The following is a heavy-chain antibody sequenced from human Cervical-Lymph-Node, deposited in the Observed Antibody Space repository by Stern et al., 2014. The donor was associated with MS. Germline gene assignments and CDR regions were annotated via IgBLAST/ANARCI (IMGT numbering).Heavy chain of an antibody. Sequence: VQLVQSGAEVKKPGASVKVSCKVSGYTLTELSMHCVRQAPGKVLEWMGGFDPEDVETIYAQKFQGIATMTEDQSTDTAYMELSSLRSEDTAVYYCATDRDDFRSGYSAPTKGYGLDVWGQGTTVTVTS. CDR1: GYTLTELS. CDR2: FDPEDVET. D-gene: IGHD3-3*01. CDR3: ATDRDDFRSGYSAPTKGYGLDV. J-gene: IGHJ6*02. V-gene: IGHV1-24*01.